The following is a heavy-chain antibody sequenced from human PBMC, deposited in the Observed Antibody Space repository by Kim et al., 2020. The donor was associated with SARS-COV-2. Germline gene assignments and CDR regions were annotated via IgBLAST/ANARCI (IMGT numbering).Heavy chain of an antibody. V-gene: IGHV3-23*01. CDR1: GFTFSSYA. D-gene: IGHD3-3*01. J-gene: IGHJ6*02. CDR2: ISGSGGST. CDR3: AKESTYDFWSGPYGMDV. Sequence: GGSLRLSCAASGFTFSSYAMSWVRQAPGKGLEWVSAISGSGGSTYYADSVKGRFTISRDNSKNTLYLQMNSLRAEDTAVYYCAKESTYDFWSGPYGMDVWGQGTTVTVSS.